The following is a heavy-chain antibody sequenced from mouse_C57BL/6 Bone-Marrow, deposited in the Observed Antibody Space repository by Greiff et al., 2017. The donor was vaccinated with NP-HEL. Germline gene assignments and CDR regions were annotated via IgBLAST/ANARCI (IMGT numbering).Heavy chain of an antibody. CDR1: GYTFTSYW. CDR3: ARTGSDDDGYVYYAMDY. V-gene: IGHV1-69*01. Sequence: QVQLQQPGAELVMPGASVKLSCKASGYTFTSYWMHWVKQRPGQGLEWIGEIDPSDSYTNYNQKFKGKSTLTVDKASITAYMQLSSLTSADSAVSYCARTGSDDDGYVYYAMDYWDQGTSVTVSS. D-gene: IGHD2-3*01. CDR2: IDPSDSYT. J-gene: IGHJ4*01.